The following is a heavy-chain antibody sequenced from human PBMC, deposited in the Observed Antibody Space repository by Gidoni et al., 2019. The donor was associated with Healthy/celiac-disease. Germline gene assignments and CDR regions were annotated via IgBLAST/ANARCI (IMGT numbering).Heavy chain of an antibody. V-gene: IGHV4-39*01. J-gene: IGHJ3*02. Sequence: QLQLQESGPGLVKPSETLSLTCTVSGGSISSSSYYWGWIRQPPGKGLEWIGSIYYSGSTYYNPSLKSRVTISVDTSKNQFSLKLSSVTAADTAVYYCATPMYYDYVWGSYRFANDAFDIWGQGTMVTVSS. D-gene: IGHD3-16*02. CDR3: ATPMYYDYVWGSYRFANDAFDI. CDR2: IYYSGST. CDR1: GGSISSSSYY.